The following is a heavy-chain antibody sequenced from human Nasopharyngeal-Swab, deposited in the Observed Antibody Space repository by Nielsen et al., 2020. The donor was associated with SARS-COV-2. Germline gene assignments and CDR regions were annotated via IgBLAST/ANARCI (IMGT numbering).Heavy chain of an antibody. CDR3: TRRDYDFWSGLFDY. CDR2: IRSKANSYAT. V-gene: IGHV3-73*01. D-gene: IGHD3-3*01. CDR1: GFTSSGSA. J-gene: IGHJ4*02. Sequence: GESLKISCAASGFTSSGSAMHWVRQASGKGLEWVGRIRSKANSYATAYAASVKGRFTISRDDSKNTAYLQMNSLKTEDTAVYYCTRRDYDFWSGLFDYWGQGTLVTVSS.